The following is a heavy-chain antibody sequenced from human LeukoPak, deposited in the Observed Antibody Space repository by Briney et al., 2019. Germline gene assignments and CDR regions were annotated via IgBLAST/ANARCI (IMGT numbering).Heavy chain of an antibody. Sequence: GGSLRLSCAASGFTFSNAWMSWVRQAPGKGLEWVGRIKSKTDGGTTDYAAPVKGRFTISRDDSKNTLYLQMNSLKTEDTAVYYCTTDSAGGVWAAAGRNWFDPWGQGTLVTVSS. CDR2: IKSKTDGGTT. J-gene: IGHJ5*02. D-gene: IGHD6-13*01. CDR3: TTDSAGGVWAAAGRNWFDP. CDR1: GFTFSNAW. V-gene: IGHV3-15*01.